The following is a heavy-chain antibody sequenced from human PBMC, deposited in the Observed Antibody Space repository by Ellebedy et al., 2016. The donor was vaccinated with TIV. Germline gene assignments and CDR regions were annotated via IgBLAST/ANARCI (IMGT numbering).Heavy chain of an antibody. CDR1: GGSISSYY. J-gene: IGHJ5*02. D-gene: IGHD3-10*01. CDR2: INHSGST. Sequence: GSLRLSXTVSGGSISSYYWSWIRQPPGKGLEWIGEINHSGSTNYNPSLKSRVTISVDTSKNQFSLKLSSVTAADTAVYYCARVRGDRSYYYGSGRNTQTRWFDPWGQGTLVTVSS. CDR3: ARVRGDRSYYYGSGRNTQTRWFDP. V-gene: IGHV4-34*01.